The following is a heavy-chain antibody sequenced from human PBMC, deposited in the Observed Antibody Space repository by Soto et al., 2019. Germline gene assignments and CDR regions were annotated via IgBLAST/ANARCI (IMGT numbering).Heavy chain of an antibody. CDR2: ISSSGSNI. CDR1: GFTFSDYC. CDR3: AKEIGYSYGPFAY. J-gene: IGHJ4*02. Sequence: PGGSLRLSCAASGFTFSDYCMSWIRQAPGKGLEWVSYISSSGSNIYYADSVKGRFTISRDNAKNSLYLQMNSLRAEDTAVYYCAKEIGYSYGPFAYWGKGTLVTVSS. V-gene: IGHV3-11*01. D-gene: IGHD5-18*01.